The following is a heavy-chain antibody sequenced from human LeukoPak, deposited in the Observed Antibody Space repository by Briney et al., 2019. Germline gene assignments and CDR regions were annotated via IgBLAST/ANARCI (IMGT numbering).Heavy chain of an antibody. CDR2: IYSGGST. D-gene: IGHD6-13*01. CDR3: ARALPSSLFAFGI. CDR1: GFTVSSNY. Sequence: GGSLRLSCAASGFTVSSNYMSWVRQAPGKGLEWVSVIYSGGSTYYADSVKGRFTISRDNSKNTLYLQMNSLRAEDTAVYYCARALPSSLFAFGIWGQGAMVTVSS. J-gene: IGHJ3*02. V-gene: IGHV3-53*01.